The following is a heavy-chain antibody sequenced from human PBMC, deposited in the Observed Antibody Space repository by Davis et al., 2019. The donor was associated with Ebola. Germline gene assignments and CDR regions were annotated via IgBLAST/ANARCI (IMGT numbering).Heavy chain of an antibody. J-gene: IGHJ4*02. CDR3: AISNPWEVDS. V-gene: IGHV4-31*03. CDR1: ATSMSSGGYY. D-gene: IGHD1-26*01. Sequence: MPPQTLSPTCILPATSMSSGGYYWTWTRQHPGRGLEWTGYIFYGGRTSYNPSLKSRITISEDTSKNQFSLKLSSVTAADPTVYYCAISNPWEVDSWGQGSLDTVSS. CDR2: IFYGGRT.